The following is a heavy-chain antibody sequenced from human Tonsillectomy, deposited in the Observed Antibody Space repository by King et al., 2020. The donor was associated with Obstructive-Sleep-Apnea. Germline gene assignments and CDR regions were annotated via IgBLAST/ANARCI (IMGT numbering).Heavy chain of an antibody. D-gene: IGHD3-16*01. Sequence: VQLVESGGGLAKPGGSLRVSCVGSGFTFSNAWMNWIRQAPGQGLEWVARIKSKVDAGPIDYAAPVKGRFTISRDDSKITGYLQMNSLKTEDTAVYYCSTGGYYFDYWGQGTLVTVSS. CDR2: IKSKVDAGPI. CDR1: GFTFSNAW. CDR3: STGGYYFDY. J-gene: IGHJ4*02. V-gene: IGHV3-15*01.